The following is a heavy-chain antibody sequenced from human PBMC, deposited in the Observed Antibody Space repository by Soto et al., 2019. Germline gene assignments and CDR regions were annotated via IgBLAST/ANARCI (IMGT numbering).Heavy chain of an antibody. CDR3: ARSGGSLDY. CDR2: IYYSGST. CDR1: GGSISSYY. Sequence: LSLTCTVSGGSISSYYWSWIRQPPGKGLEWIGYIYYSGSTNYNPSLKSRVTISVDTSKNQFSLKLNSVTAADTAVYYCARSGGSLDYWGQGTLVTVSS. J-gene: IGHJ4*02. D-gene: IGHD2-15*01. V-gene: IGHV4-59*01.